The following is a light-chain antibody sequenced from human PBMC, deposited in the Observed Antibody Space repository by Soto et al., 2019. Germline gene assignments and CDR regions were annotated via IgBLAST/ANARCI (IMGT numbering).Light chain of an antibody. CDR3: QQRSSWLLT. Sequence: ELVLTQSPAPLSLSPGERATLSCRASQSVRSSLAWYQQKPGQAPRLLIYDASNRATGIPARFSGSGSGTDFTLTISSLEPEDFAVYYCQQRSSWLLTFGGGTKVEIK. CDR2: DAS. CDR1: QSVRSS. J-gene: IGKJ4*01. V-gene: IGKV3-11*01.